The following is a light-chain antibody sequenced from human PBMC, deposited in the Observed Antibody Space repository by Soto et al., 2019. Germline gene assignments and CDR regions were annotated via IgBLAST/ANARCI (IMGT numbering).Light chain of an antibody. CDR2: SAS. CDR1: QSVGRW. J-gene: IGKJ2*01. CDR3: QQYNCFST. V-gene: IGKV1-5*03. Sequence: DIQMTQSPSTLSASVGDRVNITCRASQSVGRWLAWYQQKPGKAPKLLVFSASRLDSGAPSRLSGSGSGTDFALTNSSLQPDDFATYYCQQYNCFSTFGQGTKLEIK.